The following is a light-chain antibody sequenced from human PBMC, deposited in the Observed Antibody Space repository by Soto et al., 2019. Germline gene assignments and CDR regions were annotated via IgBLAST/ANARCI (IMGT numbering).Light chain of an antibody. V-gene: IGLV2-14*01. CDR2: QVT. CDR3: SSNKLGSPYV. J-gene: IGLJ1*01. CDR1: SSDIGYYNY. Sequence: QSVLTQPASVSGSPGQSITISCTGTSSDIGYYNYVSWFQQHPGKAPKLIISQVTNRPSGISTRFSGSKSGNTASLTISGLQAEDEALYYCSSNKLGSPYVFGTATTVTVL.